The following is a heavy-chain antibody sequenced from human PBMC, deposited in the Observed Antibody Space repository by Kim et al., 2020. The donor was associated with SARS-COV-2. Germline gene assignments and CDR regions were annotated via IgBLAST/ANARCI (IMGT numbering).Heavy chain of an antibody. CDR3: AKAHPSNGRPAYDS. D-gene: IGHD2-2*01. V-gene: IGHV3-23*01. Sequence: GGSLRLSCVASGFTFTSRAMSWVRQSPVKGLEWVASINNGGNPYYANSVKGRFTISRDITKDTLYLQLNSLRADDTALYFCAKAHPSNGRPAYDSWGHGTLVTVSS. CDR2: INNGGNP. J-gene: IGHJ5*01. CDR1: GFTFTSRA.